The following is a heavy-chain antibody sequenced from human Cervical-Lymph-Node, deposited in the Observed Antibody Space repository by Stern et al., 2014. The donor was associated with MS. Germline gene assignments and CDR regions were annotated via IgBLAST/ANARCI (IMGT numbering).Heavy chain of an antibody. J-gene: IGHJ3*02. CDR2: MNPKTGNA. V-gene: IGHV1-8*01. CDR1: GYTFISYD. D-gene: IGHD6-6*01. Sequence: VQLVESGAEVKKPGASVKVSCKASGYTFISYDINWVRQAPGQGLEWMGWMNPKTGNAGYAQQFQGRVTMTRNTSINTAYMEMSSLNSGDTAVYYCASPSLVNGAFDIWGRGTKLTVSS. CDR3: ASPSLVNGAFDI.